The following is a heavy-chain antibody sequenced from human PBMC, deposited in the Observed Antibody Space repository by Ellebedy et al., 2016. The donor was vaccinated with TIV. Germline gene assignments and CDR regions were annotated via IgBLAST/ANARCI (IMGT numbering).Heavy chain of an antibody. CDR1: GFSLGTTGVG. CDR2: IYWNGDT. J-gene: IGHJ4*02. V-gene: IGHV2-5*01. Sequence: SGPTLVKPTQTLTLTCTLSGFSLGTTGVGVGWNRPPPGKALEWLGVIYWNGDTRYSPSLKSRLSITKDASETRVVLTMSNMDPLDSATYYCARRILAIDYWGQGILVTVSS. D-gene: IGHD2/OR15-2a*01. CDR3: ARRILAIDY.